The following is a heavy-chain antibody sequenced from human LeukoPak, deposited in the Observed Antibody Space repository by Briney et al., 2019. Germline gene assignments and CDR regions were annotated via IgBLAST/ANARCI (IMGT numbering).Heavy chain of an antibody. V-gene: IGHV3-30*04. CDR2: ISYDGSNK. CDR3: ARQTRQGSWYQGFGY. Sequence: GGSLRLSCAASGFTFSSYAMHWVRQAPGKGLEWVAVISYDGSNKYYADSVKGRFTISRDNSKNTLYLQMNSLRAEDTAVYYCARQTRQGSWYQGFGYWGQGTLVTVSS. CDR1: GFTFSSYA. D-gene: IGHD6-13*01. J-gene: IGHJ4*02.